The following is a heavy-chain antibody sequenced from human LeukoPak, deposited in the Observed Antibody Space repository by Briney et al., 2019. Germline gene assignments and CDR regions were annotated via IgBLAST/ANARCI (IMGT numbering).Heavy chain of an antibody. J-gene: IGHJ4*02. CDR1: GFTFSDYY. CDR3: ATSDSGYDYYFYY. V-gene: IGHV3-11*03. D-gene: IGHD5-12*01. Sequence: PGGSLRLSCAASGFTFSDYYMSWIRQAPGKGLEWVSYISSSSSYTNYADSVKGRFTISRDNAKNSLYLQMNSLRTEDTAVYYCATSDSGYDYYFYYWGQGTLVTVSS. CDR2: ISSSSSYT.